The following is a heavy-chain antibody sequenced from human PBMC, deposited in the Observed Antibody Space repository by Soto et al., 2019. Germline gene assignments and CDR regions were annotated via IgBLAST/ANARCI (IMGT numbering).Heavy chain of an antibody. CDR2: NRGSGGST. CDR3: ARGGVRGADTRPTIYNGMDV. J-gene: IGHJ6*04. V-gene: IGHV3-23*01. Sequence: AALQHSVEGSGVPLCRSPERRVPQATGKGLEWHSANRGSGGSTYYAASVKGRVTISRDKSKSTLYLQMNSLRAEDTAVYYCARGGVRGADTRPTIYNGMDVWGKGTTVTVSS. D-gene: IGHD3-10*01. CDR1: GVPLCRSP.